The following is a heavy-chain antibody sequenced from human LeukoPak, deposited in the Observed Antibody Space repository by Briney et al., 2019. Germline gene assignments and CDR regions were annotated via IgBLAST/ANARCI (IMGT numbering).Heavy chain of an antibody. CDR3: ARVKRGYSSSSRGGYFQH. Sequence: SETLSLTCAVYGGSFSGYYWSWIRQPPGKGLEWIGEINHSGSTNYNPSLKSRVTISVDTSKNQFSLKLSSVTAAGTAVYYCARVKRGYSSSSRGGYFQHWGQGTLVTVSS. CDR2: INHSGST. J-gene: IGHJ1*01. V-gene: IGHV4-34*01. D-gene: IGHD6-6*01. CDR1: GGSFSGYY.